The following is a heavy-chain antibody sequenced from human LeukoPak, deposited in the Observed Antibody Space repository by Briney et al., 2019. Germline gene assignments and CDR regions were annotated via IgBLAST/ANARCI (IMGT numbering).Heavy chain of an antibody. D-gene: IGHD6-13*01. J-gene: IGHJ4*02. V-gene: IGHV3-30*04. Sequence: GGSLRLSCAASGFTLSSYAMHWVRQAPGKGLEWGAVISYDGSNKYYADSVKGRFTISRDNSKNTLYLQMNSLRAEDTAVYYCAREDSSSWCPDYWGQGTLVTVSS. CDR2: ISYDGSNK. CDR3: AREDSSSWCPDY. CDR1: GFTLSSYA.